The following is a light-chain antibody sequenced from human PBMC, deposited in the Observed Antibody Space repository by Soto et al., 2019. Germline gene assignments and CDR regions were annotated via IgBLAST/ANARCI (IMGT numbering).Light chain of an antibody. J-gene: IGKJ1*01. V-gene: IGKV3-20*01. CDR1: QSVSSSY. CDR3: QQYGSLPRT. Sequence: EIVLTQSPGTLSLSPGERATLSCRASQSVSSSYLAWYQQKPGQAPRLLIYGASSRATGIPDRFSGSGSGAGFTLIISRLEPEDFAVYYCQQYGSLPRTFGQGTKVEIK. CDR2: GAS.